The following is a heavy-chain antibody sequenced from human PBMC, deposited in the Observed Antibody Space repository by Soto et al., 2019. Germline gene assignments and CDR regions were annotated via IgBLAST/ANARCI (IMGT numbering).Heavy chain of an antibody. CDR3: AIRTTTAAGFDS. D-gene: IGHD6-13*01. Sequence: EVQLLESGGGLVQPGGSLRLSCAASGFTFSNYAMTWVRQAPGKGLEWVSVITGSGGGTYFVDSVKGRFTISRDNSKNTLYMKMNSLRAEDPDVYYCAIRTTTAAGFDSWGQGTMVTVCS. CDR2: ITGSGGGT. V-gene: IGHV3-23*01. CDR1: GFTFSNYA. J-gene: IGHJ4*02.